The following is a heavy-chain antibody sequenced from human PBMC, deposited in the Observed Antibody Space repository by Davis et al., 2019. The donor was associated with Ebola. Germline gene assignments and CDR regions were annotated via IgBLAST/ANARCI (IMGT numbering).Heavy chain of an antibody. J-gene: IGHJ4*02. CDR3: AGHGRRLVGYFDS. CDR1: GGTFSTYA. Sequence: SVKVSCKASGGTFSTYAVSWVRQAPGQGLEWMGGIIPLFGTPNYAQKFQGRVTIIADESTSTAYVELSSLKSEDTAVYYCAGHGRRLVGYFDSWGQGTLVTVSS. V-gene: IGHV1-69*13. CDR2: IIPLFGTP. D-gene: IGHD2-2*01.